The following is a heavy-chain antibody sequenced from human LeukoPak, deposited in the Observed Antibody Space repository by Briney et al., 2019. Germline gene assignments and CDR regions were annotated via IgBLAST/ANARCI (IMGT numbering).Heavy chain of an antibody. Sequence: PGRSLRLSCAASGFTFSSYAMHWVRQAPGKGLEWVAVISYDGSNKYYADSVKGRFTISRDNSKNTLYLQMNSLRAEDTAVYYCARDAPITXXXXXXXXXXXXVW. CDR3: ARDAPITXXXXXXXXXXXXV. D-gene: IGHD3-10*01. J-gene: IGHJ6*01. CDR1: GFTFSSYA. CDR2: ISYDGSNK. V-gene: IGHV3-30-3*01.